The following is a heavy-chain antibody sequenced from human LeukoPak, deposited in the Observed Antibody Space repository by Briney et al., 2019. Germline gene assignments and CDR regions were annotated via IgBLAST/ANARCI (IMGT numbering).Heavy chain of an antibody. CDR3: AREGDDYGAFDI. D-gene: IGHD4-17*01. V-gene: IGHV3-30*04. CDR2: ISYDGSNK. Sequence: PGGSLRLSCAASGFTFSSYAMHWVRQAPGKGLEWVAVISYDGSNKYYADSVKGRFTISRDNSKNTLYLQMNSLRAEDTAVYYCAREGDDYGAFDIWGQGTMVTVSS. CDR1: GFTFSSYA. J-gene: IGHJ3*02.